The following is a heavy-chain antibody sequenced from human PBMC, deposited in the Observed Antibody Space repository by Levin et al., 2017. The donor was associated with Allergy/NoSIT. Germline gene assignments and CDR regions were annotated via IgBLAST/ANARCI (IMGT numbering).Heavy chain of an antibody. CDR1: GFTFSSYA. D-gene: IGHD3-9*01. CDR3: ARDPSSPPSFYDILTGYIYPDAFDI. CDR2: ISYDGSNK. J-gene: IGHJ3*02. V-gene: IGHV3-30-3*01. Sequence: GGSLRLSCAASGFTFSSYAMHWVRQAPGKGLEWVAVISYDGSNKYYADSVKGRFTISRDNSKNTLYLQMNSLRAEDTAVYYCARDPSSPPSFYDILTGYIYPDAFDIWGQGTMVTVSS.